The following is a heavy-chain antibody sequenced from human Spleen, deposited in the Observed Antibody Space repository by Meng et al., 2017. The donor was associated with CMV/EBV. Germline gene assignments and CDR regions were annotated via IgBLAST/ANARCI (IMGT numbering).Heavy chain of an antibody. J-gene: IGHJ4*02. CDR3: ARGLGPSYVDRDY. Sequence: QVQLVQSGAEVKTPGSSVKVSCKASGGTFSRYAISWVRQAPGQGLEWMGGIIPILGIANFAQKFQGRVTLTADNSTCTAYMELSSLRSEDTAVYYCARGLGPSYVDRDYWVQGTLVTVSS. CDR1: GGTFSRYA. CDR2: IIPILGIA. V-gene: IGHV1-69*10. D-gene: IGHD4-17*01.